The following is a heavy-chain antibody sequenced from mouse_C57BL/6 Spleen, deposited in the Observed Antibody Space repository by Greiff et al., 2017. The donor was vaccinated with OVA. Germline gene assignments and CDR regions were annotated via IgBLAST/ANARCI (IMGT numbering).Heavy chain of an antibody. J-gene: IGHJ2*01. D-gene: IGHD1-1*01. CDR2: INPNNGGT. CDR1: GYTFTDYN. Sequence: EVQLQQSGPELVKPGASVKMSCKASGYTFTDYNVHWVKQSHGKRLEWIGYINPNNGGTSYNQKFKGKATLTVNKSSSTAYMELRSLTSEDSAVYYCARWDTTVVAFDYWGQGTTRTVSS. CDR3: ARWDTTVVAFDY. V-gene: IGHV1-22*01.